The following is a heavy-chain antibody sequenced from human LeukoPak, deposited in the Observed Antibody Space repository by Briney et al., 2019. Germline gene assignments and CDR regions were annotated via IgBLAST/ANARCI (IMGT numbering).Heavy chain of an antibody. CDR2: IYYSGST. V-gene: IGHV4-59*08. J-gene: IGHJ4*02. D-gene: IGHD1-26*01. CDR1: GDSISIYY. CDR3: ARMLSGIYSQTDY. Sequence: PSETLSLTCTVSGDSISIYYWSWIRQPPGKGLEWIGYIYYSGSTNYNPSLKSRVAISVDTSKNQFSLKLTSVTAADTAVYYCARMLSGIYSQTDYWGQGTLVTVSS.